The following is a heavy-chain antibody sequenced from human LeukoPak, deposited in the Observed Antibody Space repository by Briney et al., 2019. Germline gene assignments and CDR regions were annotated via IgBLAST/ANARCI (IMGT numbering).Heavy chain of an antibody. J-gene: IGHJ4*02. CDR3: ARDRYGDGFAHLDY. CDR1: GYTFTSYD. D-gene: IGHD5-24*01. V-gene: IGHV1-2*02. Sequence: ASVKVSCKASGYTFTSYDISWVRQAPGQGLEWMGWITPSGGTNYPQKFQGRVAITWDTSITTAYMDLSRLTSDDTAVYYCARDRYGDGFAHLDYWGQGALVTVSS. CDR2: ITPSGGT.